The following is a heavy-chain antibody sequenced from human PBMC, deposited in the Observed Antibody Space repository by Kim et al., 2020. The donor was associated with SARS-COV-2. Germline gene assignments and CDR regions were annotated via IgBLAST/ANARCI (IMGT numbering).Heavy chain of an antibody. Sequence: GGSLRLSCAASGFTFSSYAMPWVRQAPGKGLEWVSTISGSGCSTYYADSVKGRFTISRDNSKDTLSLQMNSLRGEYTVVSYCANDSDSVVVPAKRGAFDMWRERTMVTVFS. D-gene: IGHD2-2*01. V-gene: IGHV3-23*01. CDR3: ANDSDSVVVPAKRGAFDM. CDR2: ISGSGCST. J-gene: IGHJ3*02. CDR1: GFTFSSYA.